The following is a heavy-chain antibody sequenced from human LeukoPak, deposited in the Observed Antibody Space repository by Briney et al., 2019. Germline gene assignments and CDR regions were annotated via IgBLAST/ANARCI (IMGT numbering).Heavy chain of an antibody. CDR1: GGSISSGSYY. V-gene: IGHV4-61*02. D-gene: IGHD3-10*01. CDR3: ARGTTMVRGAYYYYYMDV. CDR2: MYTSGST. Sequence: SQTPSLTCTVSGGSISSGSYYWSWIRQPAGKGLEWIGRMYTSGSTNYNPSLKSRVTISVDTSKNQFSLKLSSVTAADTAVYYCARGTTMVRGAYYYYYMDVWGKGTTVTVSS. J-gene: IGHJ6*03.